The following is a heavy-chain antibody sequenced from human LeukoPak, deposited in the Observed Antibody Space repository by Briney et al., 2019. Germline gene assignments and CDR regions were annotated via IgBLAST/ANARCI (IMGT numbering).Heavy chain of an antibody. D-gene: IGHD1-26*01. J-gene: IGHJ5*02. V-gene: IGHV4-59*12. Sequence: GSLRLSCAASGFTFDDYGMSWVRQAPGKGLEWIGYIYYSGSTSYNPSLKSRVTISVDTSKNQFSLKLSSVTAADTAVYYCARDEGPDLYRPSNWFDPWGQGTLVTVSS. CDR1: GFTFDDYG. CDR2: IYYSGST. CDR3: ARDEGPDLYRPSNWFDP.